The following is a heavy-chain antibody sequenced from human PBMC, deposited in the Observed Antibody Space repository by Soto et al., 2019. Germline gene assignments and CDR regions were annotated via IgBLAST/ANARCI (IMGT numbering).Heavy chain of an antibody. J-gene: IGHJ6*03. CDR3: ARAGYYDILTGYYLDYYYMDV. D-gene: IGHD3-9*01. V-gene: IGHV3-33*01. CDR2: IWYDGSNK. Sequence: GGSLRLSCAASGFTFSSYGMHWVRQAPGKGLEWVAVIWYDGSNKYYADSVKGRFTISRDNSKNTLYLQMNSLRAEDTAVYYCARAGYYDILTGYYLDYYYMDVWGKGTTVTVSS. CDR1: GFTFSSYG.